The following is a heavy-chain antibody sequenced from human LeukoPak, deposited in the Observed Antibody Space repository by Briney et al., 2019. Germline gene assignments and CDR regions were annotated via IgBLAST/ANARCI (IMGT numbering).Heavy chain of an antibody. CDR3: ARDESIWFGEFGY. Sequence: SETLSLTCTVSGGSISSSSYYWGWIRQPPGKGLEWIGSIYYSGSTYYNPSLKSRVTISVDTSKNQFSLKLNSVTAADTAVYYCARDESIWFGEFGYWGQGTLVTVSS. J-gene: IGHJ4*02. CDR2: IYYSGST. V-gene: IGHV4-39*07. CDR1: GGSISSSSYY. D-gene: IGHD3-10*01.